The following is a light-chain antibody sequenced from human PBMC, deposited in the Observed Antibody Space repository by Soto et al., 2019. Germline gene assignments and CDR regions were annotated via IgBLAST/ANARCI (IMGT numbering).Light chain of an antibody. V-gene: IGKV1-39*01. J-gene: IGKJ2*01. CDR3: QRSYSAPYT. CDR1: QSIYSS. Sequence: DIQMTQSPSSLSASVGDRVTITCRASQSIYSSLNWYHQKPGKAPKLLIYAASNLQSGVPSRFSGSGSGTDFTLSISSLQPEDFATYYCQRSYSAPYTFGQGIKLEI. CDR2: AAS.